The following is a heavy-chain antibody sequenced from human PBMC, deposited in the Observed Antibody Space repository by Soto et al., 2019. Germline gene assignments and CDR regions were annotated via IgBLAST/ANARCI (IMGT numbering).Heavy chain of an antibody. V-gene: IGHV3-7*01. CDR3: AREYDFWSGYSPLYYYYMDV. J-gene: IGHJ6*03. CDR2: IKQDGSEK. Sequence: GGSLRLSCAASGFTFSSYWMSWVRQAPGKGLEWVANIKQDGSEKYYVDYVKGRFTISRDNAKNSLYLQMNSLRGEDTAGYYCAREYDFWSGYSPLYYYYMDVWGKGTTVTVSS. D-gene: IGHD3-3*01. CDR1: GFTFSSYW.